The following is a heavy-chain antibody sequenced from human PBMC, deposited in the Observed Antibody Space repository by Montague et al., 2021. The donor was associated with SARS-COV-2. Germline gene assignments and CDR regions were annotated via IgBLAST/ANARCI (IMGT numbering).Heavy chain of an antibody. D-gene: IGHD3-3*01. J-gene: IGHJ3*01. V-gene: IGHV2-5*02. CDR3: ARRYDFYRAEAFDV. CDR1: GFSLSTDGVG. CDR2: IYWDGDQ. Sequence: PALVKPTQTLTLTCVFSGFSLSTDGVGVAWIRRPPGKALEWLALIYWDGDQRYSPSLKTRPTITKDTSKNRVVLTMTNLDPVDTATYYCARRYDFYRAEAFDVWGQGTMLTVSS.